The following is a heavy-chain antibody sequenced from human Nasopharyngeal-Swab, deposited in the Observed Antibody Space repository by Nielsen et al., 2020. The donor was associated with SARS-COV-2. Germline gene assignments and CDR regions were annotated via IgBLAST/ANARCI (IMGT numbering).Heavy chain of an antibody. CDR2: ISGSSGTI. CDR1: GFIFTTYA. CDR3: ASEHPAEYALDV. V-gene: IGHV3-48*04. J-gene: IGHJ6*02. Sequence: GESLKISCVGSGFIFTTYAINWVRQAPGKGLEWLSYISGSSGTIYYADSVKGRFTISRDNAKKSLFLQMNSLRAEDTAVYYCASEHPAEYALDVWGLGTTVTVS.